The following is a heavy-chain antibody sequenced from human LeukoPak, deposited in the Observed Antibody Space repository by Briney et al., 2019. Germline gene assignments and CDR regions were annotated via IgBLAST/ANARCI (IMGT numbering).Heavy chain of an antibody. V-gene: IGHV3-53*01. CDR1: GFTVSSNY. CDR2: IYSGGST. D-gene: IGHD3-22*01. Sequence: GGSLRLSCAASGFTVSSNYMSWVRQAPGKGLEWVSVIYSGGSTYYADSVKGRFTISRDNSKNTLYLQMNSLRAEDTAVYYCARDSSGYYDAFDIWGQGTMVTVSS. CDR3: ARDSSGYYDAFDI. J-gene: IGHJ3*02.